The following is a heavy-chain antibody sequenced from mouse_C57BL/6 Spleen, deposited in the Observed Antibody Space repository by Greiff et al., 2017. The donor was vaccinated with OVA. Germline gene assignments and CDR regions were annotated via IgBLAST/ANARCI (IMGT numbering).Heavy chain of an antibody. CDR1: RFTFSDYG. J-gene: IGHJ1*03. CDR2: ISSGSSTI. CDR3: ARRHYGSSYWYFDV. Sequence: EVHLVESGGGLVKPGGSLKLSCAASRFTFSDYGMHWVRQAPEKGLEWVAYISSGSSTIYYADTVKGRFTISRDNAKNTLFLQMTSLRSEDTAMYYCARRHYGSSYWYFDVWGTGTTVTVSS. D-gene: IGHD1-1*01. V-gene: IGHV5-17*01.